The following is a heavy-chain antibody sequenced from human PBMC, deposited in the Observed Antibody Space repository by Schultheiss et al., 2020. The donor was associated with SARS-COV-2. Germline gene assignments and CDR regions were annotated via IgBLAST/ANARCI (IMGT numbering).Heavy chain of an antibody. V-gene: IGHV1-2*06. J-gene: IGHJ4*02. CDR2: INPHSGGT. CDR3: ARHDGRSYYDFWSGYSPGVRGFGAPDY. Sequence: ASVKVSCKTSGYIFTGYYIHWVRQAPGQGLEWMGRINPHSGGTHYVQKFQDRVTLTRDTSISTAYMELSSLRPDDTAVYYCARHDGRSYYDFWSGYSPGVRGFGAPDYWGQGTLVTVSS. D-gene: IGHD3-3*01. CDR1: GYIFTGYY.